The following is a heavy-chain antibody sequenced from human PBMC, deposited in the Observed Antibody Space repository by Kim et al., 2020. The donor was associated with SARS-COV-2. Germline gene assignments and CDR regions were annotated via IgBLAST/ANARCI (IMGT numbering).Heavy chain of an antibody. J-gene: IGHJ4*02. CDR3: AKVGGELSADY. Sequence: TRYRPSFQGQVTISADKSISTAYLQWSSLKASDTAMYYCAKVGGELSADYWGQGTLVTVSS. CDR2: T. D-gene: IGHD3-16*02. V-gene: IGHV5-51*01.